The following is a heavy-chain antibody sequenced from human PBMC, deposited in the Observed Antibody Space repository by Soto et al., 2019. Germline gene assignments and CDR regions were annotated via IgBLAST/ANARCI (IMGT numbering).Heavy chain of an antibody. D-gene: IGHD3-10*01. CDR1: GFTFINYG. J-gene: IGHJ4*02. V-gene: IGHV1-18*01. CDR3: ARVPSYLPGDY. CDR2: ISAYNGDT. Sequence: QVQLVQSGAEVREPGASVPVSCKASGFTFINYGFTWVRQAPGQGLEWMGWISAYNGDTKIAETLQGRLTLSTDASTNTAYMELRGLMSYDAAIYYCARVPSYLPGDYWGQGTLVTVSS.